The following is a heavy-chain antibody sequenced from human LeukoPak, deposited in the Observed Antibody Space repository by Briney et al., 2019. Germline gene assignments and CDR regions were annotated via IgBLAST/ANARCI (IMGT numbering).Heavy chain of an antibody. CDR1: GYTFSDYY. Sequence: ASVKVSCKTSGYTFSDYYVHWVRQAPGQGFERMGWINPDSGATNYAQKFQGRVTMTRDTSISTAYMELSRLRSDDTAVYYCARDFTGGYFGYWGQGTLVTVSS. V-gene: IGHV1-2*02. CDR2: INPDSGAT. D-gene: IGHD2-8*02. J-gene: IGHJ4*02. CDR3: ARDFTGGYFGY.